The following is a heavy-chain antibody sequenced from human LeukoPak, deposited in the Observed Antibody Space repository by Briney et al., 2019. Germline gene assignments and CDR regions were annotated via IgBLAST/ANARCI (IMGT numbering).Heavy chain of an antibody. V-gene: IGHV3-7*01. J-gene: IGHJ4*02. D-gene: IGHD3-9*01. Sequence: GGSLRLSCAASGFTFSDYYMSWIRQAPGKGLEWVANIKQDGREKYYVDSVKGRFTISRDNAKNSLYLQMNSLRAEDTAVYYCARVEDYDILTGFDYWGQGTLVTVSS. CDR1: GFTFSDYY. CDR2: IKQDGREK. CDR3: ARVEDYDILTGFDY.